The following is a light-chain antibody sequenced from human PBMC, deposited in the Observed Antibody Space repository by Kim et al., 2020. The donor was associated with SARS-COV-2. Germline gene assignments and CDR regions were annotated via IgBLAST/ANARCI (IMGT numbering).Light chain of an antibody. J-gene: IGKJ1*01. CDR1: QSISIW. CDR3: QHYNGFPWT. V-gene: IGKV1-5*03. Sequence: AVAGDRVTITCRTSQSISIWVAWYQQKPGKAPKLLIYKASILESGVPSRFSGSASGTEFTLTISSLQPDDFGTYYCQHYNGFPWTFGQGTKVEIK. CDR2: KAS.